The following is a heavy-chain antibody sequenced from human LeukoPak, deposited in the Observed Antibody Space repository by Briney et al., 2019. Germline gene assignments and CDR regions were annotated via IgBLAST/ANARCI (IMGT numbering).Heavy chain of an antibody. J-gene: IGHJ6*03. CDR3: ATRGRFGSGRNYYYYYMDV. CDR1: GYTLTELS. CDR2: FDPEDGET. Sequence: ASVKVSCKVSGYTLTELSMHWVRQAPGKGLEWMGGFDPEDGETIYAQKFQGRVTMTEDTSTDTAYMELSSLRSEDTAVYYCATRGRFGSGRNYYYYYMDVWGKGTTVTISS. D-gene: IGHD3-10*01. V-gene: IGHV1-24*01.